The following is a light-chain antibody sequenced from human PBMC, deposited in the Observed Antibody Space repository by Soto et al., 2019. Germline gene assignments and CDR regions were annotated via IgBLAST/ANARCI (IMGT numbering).Light chain of an antibody. CDR2: DIS. V-gene: IGKV3-11*01. J-gene: IGKJ5*01. CDR3: QHRSSWPIT. CDR1: QSVSGY. Sequence: EIVLTQSPGTLSLSPGERATLSCRASQSVSGYLAWYQQKPGQAPRLLIYDISNRATGIPARFSGSGSATDFTLTISSLEPEDFAVYYCQHRSSWPITFGQGTRLEIK.